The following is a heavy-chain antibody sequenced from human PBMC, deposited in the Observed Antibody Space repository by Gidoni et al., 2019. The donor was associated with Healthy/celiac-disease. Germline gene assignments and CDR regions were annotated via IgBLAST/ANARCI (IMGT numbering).Heavy chain of an antibody. CDR2: ISWDGGST. CDR1: GFTFDDYT. CDR3: AKDLGAARGGSVFDY. V-gene: IGHV3-43*01. D-gene: IGHD6-6*01. J-gene: IGHJ4*02. Sequence: EVQLVESGGVVVQPGGSLRLSCAASGFTFDDYTMHWVRQAPGKGLEWVSLISWDGGSTYYADSVKGRFTISRDNSKNSLYLQMNSLRTEDTALYYCAKDLGAARGGSVFDYWGQGTLVTVSS.